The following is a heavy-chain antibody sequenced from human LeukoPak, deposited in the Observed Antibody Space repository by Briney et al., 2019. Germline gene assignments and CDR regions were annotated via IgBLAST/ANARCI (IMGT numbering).Heavy chain of an antibody. V-gene: IGHV3-15*01. D-gene: IGHD3-22*01. CDR1: GFTFSNAW. CDR3: TTTAYYYDSSGYVGGDY. CDR2: IKCKTDGRTT. Sequence: GGSLRLSCAASGFTFSNAWMSWVRQAPGKGLEWVGRIKCKTDGRTTDYAARVKCRFNISRDDSKNTLYLQMNSLKTEDTAVYYCTTTAYYYDSSGYVGGDYWGQGTLVTVSS. J-gene: IGHJ4*02.